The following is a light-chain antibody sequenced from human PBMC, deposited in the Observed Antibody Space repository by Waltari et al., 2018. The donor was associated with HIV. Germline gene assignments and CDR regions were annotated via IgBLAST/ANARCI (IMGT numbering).Light chain of an antibody. J-gene: IGLJ2*01. CDR3: QSYDSNLSGL. Sequence: QSDLTQPPSVSAAPGQMVTISCTGSSSNIGAGYDVHWSQQVPGRAPKFVIYGNSNRPSGVPDRFSGSKSGSSASLVITGLQSEDEADYYCQSYDSNLSGLFGGGTKVTVL. V-gene: IGLV1-40*01. CDR2: GNS. CDR1: SSNIGAGYD.